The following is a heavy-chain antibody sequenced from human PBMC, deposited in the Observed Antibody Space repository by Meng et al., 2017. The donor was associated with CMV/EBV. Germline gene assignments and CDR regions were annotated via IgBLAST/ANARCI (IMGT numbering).Heavy chain of an antibody. D-gene: IGHD2-2*01. CDR1: GFNSNAYW. Sequence: GESLKISCVASGFNSNAYWMTWVRQVPGKALEWVANIKQDGSEKYYVDSVKGRFTISRDNAKNSLYLQMNSLRAEDTAVYYCARADIVVVPAARKVYYYYGMDVWGQGTTVTVSS. CDR2: IKQDGSEK. CDR3: ARADIVVVPAARKVYYYYGMDV. J-gene: IGHJ6*02. V-gene: IGHV3-7*01.